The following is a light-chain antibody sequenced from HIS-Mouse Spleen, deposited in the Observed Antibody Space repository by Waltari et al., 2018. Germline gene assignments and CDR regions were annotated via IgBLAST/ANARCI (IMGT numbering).Light chain of an antibody. CDR1: SSDVGSYNL. J-gene: IGLJ3*02. Sequence: QSALTQPASVSGSPGQSITISCPGTSSDVGSYNLVSWYQQPPGKAPKLMIYEGSKRPSGVSNRFSGSKSGNTASLTISGLQAEDEADYYCCTYAGSSTWVFGGGIKLTVL. V-gene: IGLV2-23*01. CDR3: CTYAGSSTWV. CDR2: EGS.